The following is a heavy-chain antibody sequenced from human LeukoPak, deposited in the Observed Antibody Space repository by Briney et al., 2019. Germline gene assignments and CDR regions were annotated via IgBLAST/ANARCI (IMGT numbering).Heavy chain of an antibody. J-gene: IGHJ4*02. CDR3: AKDSEYGSGSYWYYFDY. V-gene: IGHV3-7*03. CDR2: INHNGNVN. Sequence: GGSLRLSCAASGFTFSSYWMNWARQAPGKGLEWVASINHNGNVNYYVDSVKGRFTISRDNAKNSLYLQMNSLRAEDTALYYCAKDSEYGSGSYWYYFDYWGQGTLVTVSS. D-gene: IGHD3-10*01. CDR1: GFTFSSYW.